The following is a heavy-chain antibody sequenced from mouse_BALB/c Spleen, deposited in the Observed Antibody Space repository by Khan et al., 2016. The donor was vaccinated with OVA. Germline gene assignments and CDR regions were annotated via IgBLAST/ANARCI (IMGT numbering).Heavy chain of an antibody. Sequence: EVKLMESGPDLVKPGASVKISCKASGYSFTGYYMHWVKQSHGKSLEWIGRVNPKNGGASYNQKFKDKAILTVDKSSSTAYMEVRSRTPEDSAVYYCARDYYDYDHAMDYWGQGTSVTVSS. CDR2: VNPKNGGA. V-gene: IGHV1-26*01. CDR3: ARDYYDYDHAMDY. CDR1: GYSFTGYY. J-gene: IGHJ4*01. D-gene: IGHD2-4*01.